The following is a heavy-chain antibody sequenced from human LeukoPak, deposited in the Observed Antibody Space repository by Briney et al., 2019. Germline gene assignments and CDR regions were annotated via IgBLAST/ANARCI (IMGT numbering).Heavy chain of an antibody. Sequence: PGGSLRLSCVASGLPIGDFAMHWVRQAPGQGLEWVSLISGDGVSTFFADSVKGRFSISRDNGKNSLFLEMSSPRTEDTAMYYCARESGKFDYWGQGTLVAVSS. V-gene: IGHV3-43*02. CDR3: ARESGKFDY. CDR1: GLPIGDFA. J-gene: IGHJ4*02. CDR2: ISGDGVST.